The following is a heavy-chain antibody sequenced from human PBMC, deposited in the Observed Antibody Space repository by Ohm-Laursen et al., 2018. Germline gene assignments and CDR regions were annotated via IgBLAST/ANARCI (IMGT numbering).Heavy chain of an antibody. CDR2: ISDTGSHI. D-gene: IGHD2-8*01. J-gene: IGHJ6*02. V-gene: IGHV3-21*01. CDR3: ARDDGAYARRSGMDV. CDR1: AFSLTASN. Sequence: SLRLSCSASAFSLTASNMNWVRQASGTGLEWVSYISDTGSHIYYAGSVRGRFTISRDNAQNSLYLHMSSLRAEDTAIYYCARDDGAYARRSGMDVWGQGTTVTVSS.